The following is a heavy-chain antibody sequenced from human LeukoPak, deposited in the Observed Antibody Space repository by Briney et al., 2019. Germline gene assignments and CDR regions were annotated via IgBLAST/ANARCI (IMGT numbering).Heavy chain of an antibody. J-gene: IGHJ4*02. D-gene: IGHD4-17*01. CDR3: ARGTETLGY. V-gene: IGHV3-21*01. Sequence: GGSLRLSCAASGFTFSSYSMNLVRQAPGKGLEWVSSISSSSSYIYYADSVKGRFTISRDNAKSSLYLQMNSLRAEDTAVYYCARGTETLGYWGQGTLVTVSS. CDR1: GFTFSSYS. CDR2: ISSSSSYI.